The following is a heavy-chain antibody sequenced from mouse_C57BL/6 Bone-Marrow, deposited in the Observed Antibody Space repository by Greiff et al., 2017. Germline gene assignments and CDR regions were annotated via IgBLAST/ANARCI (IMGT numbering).Heavy chain of an antibody. J-gene: IGHJ1*01. CDR2: ISSGSSTI. D-gene: IGHD1-1*01. V-gene: IGHV5-17*02. Sequence: EVKLMESGGGLVQPGGSRKLSCAASGFTFSSFGMHWVRQAPEKGLEWVAYISSGSSTIYYADTVKGRFTISRDNPKNHLFLQMTSLRSEDTAMYYCERRGYGGSYWYFDVWGAGTTVTVSS. CDR3: ERRGYGGSYWYFDV. CDR1: GFTFSSFG.